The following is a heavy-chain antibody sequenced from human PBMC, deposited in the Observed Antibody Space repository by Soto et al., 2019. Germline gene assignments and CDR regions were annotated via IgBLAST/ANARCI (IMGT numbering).Heavy chain of an antibody. J-gene: IGHJ6*03. CDR3: AGTTSLQWYYMDV. CDR1: VDSVSSNSAA. Sequence: SQTLSLTCAISVDSVSSNSAAWNWIRQSPSRGLEWLGRTYYRSRWYNDYAVSVKSRITVNPDTSKNQFSLHLNSVTPEDTAVNYCAGTTSLQWYYMDVWDKGTTVTVSS. D-gene: IGHD1-7*01. CDR2: TYYRSRWYN. V-gene: IGHV6-1*01.